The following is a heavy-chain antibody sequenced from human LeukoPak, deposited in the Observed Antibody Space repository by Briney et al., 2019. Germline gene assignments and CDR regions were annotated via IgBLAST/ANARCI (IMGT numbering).Heavy chain of an antibody. CDR3: VRDVRTDSGIYYDDY. D-gene: IGHD3-10*01. V-gene: IGHV3-7*01. CDR2: LKQDGSEK. J-gene: IGHJ4*02. CDR1: GFTLSNYW. Sequence: PGGSLRISCVASGFTLSNYWKGSVSQAPGKGLEYVANLKQDGSEKYYMDSLKGRFTISRDNAENSLYLEMNSLRVEDTAIYYCVRDVRTDSGIYYDDYWGQGALVTVSS.